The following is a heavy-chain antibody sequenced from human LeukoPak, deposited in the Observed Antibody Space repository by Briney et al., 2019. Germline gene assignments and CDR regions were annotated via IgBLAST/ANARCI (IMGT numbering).Heavy chain of an antibody. CDR3: AKAPD. CDR1: GYNFIDKY. V-gene: IGHV1-2*02. Sequence: ASVKVSCKASGYNFIDKYMHWVRQAPGQGLEWMGWINPNNGGTNYAQKFEGRVTMTRDTSISTAYMELSSLRSDDTAVYYCAKAPDWGQGTLVTDSS. J-gene: IGHJ4*02. CDR2: INPNNGGT.